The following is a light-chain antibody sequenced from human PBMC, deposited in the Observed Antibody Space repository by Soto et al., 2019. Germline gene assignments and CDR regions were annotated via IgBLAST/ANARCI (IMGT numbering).Light chain of an antibody. CDR3: QQRSDWPRT. CDR1: ENVYSY. J-gene: IGKJ1*01. Sequence: PGERATLSCRASENVYSYLAWYRQAPGQPPSLLIYDASNRAAGVPARFSGSGSGTDFTLTISSLEPEDFAVYYCQQRSDWPRTFGQGTKVEIK. CDR2: DAS. V-gene: IGKV3-11*01.